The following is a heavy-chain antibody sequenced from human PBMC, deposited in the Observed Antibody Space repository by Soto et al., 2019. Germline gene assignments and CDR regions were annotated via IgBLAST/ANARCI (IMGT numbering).Heavy chain of an antibody. J-gene: IGHJ4*02. CDR1: GFIFSSYG. Sequence: QVHLVESGGGVVQPGRSLRLSCAASGFIFSSYGMHWVRQAPGKGLEWVAVISYDGSIQDYADSVKGRFTISRDNSKDTLFLQMNSLRGEDTAVYYCAKGRHYLDSGGFDYWGQGSLVTVSS. D-gene: IGHD3-22*01. CDR3: AKGRHYLDSGGFDY. CDR2: ISYDGSIQ. V-gene: IGHV3-30*18.